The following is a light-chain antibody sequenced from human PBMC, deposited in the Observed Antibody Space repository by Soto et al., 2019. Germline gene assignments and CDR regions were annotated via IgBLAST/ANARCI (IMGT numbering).Light chain of an antibody. CDR1: QSVLFSTNNLNY. J-gene: IGKJ1*01. CDR2: GTS. CDR3: QHYGSSPRT. V-gene: IGKV3-20*01. Sequence: IVVTQSPDSLAVSLGERATINCRSSQSVLFSTNNLNYLAWYQQKPGQAPRLLIYGTSSRATGIPDRFSGSGSGTDFTLTISRLEPEDFALYYCQHYGSSPRTFGQGTKVE.